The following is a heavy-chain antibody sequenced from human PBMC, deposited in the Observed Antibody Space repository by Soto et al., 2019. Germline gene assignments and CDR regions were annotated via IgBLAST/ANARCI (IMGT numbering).Heavy chain of an antibody. CDR2: ITHNNEDT. CDR1: RFRFTNYG. D-gene: IGHD1-1*01. CDR3: ARKGTGHGFEN. J-gene: IGHJ4*02. V-gene: IGHV1-18*01. Sequence: ASVKVSCKTSRFRFTNYGLIWVRQAPGQGLQWMGWITHNNEDTQYGQKFQGRVTMATDTGTGTVYMELRSLRSDDTGMYYCARKGTGHGFENWGEGNPVTVSS.